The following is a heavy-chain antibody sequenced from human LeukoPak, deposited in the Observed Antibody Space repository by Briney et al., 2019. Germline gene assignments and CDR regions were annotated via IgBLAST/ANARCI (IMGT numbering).Heavy chain of an antibody. CDR3: ARDVPELRYFDWLPNYFDY. Sequence: ASVKVSCKASGHTFTGYYMHWVRQAPGQGLEWMGWISAYNGNTNYAQKLQGRVTMTTDTSTSTAYMELRSLRSDDTAVYYCARDVPELRYFDWLPNYFDYWGQGTLVTVSS. CDR1: GHTFTGYY. CDR2: ISAYNGNT. D-gene: IGHD3-9*01. J-gene: IGHJ4*02. V-gene: IGHV1-18*04.